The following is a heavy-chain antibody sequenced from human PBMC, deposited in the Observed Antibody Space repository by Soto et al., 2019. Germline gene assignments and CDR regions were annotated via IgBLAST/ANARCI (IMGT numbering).Heavy chain of an antibody. J-gene: IGHJ4*02. CDR1: GGSFSGYY. CDR2: INHSGST. D-gene: IGHD3-10*01. Sequence: SETLSLTCAFYGGSFSGYYWSWIRQPPGKGLEWIGEINHSGSTNYNPSLKSRVTISVDTSKNQFSLKLSSVTAADTAVYYCARGPIETYYGSGSYYPLWGQGTLVTVSS. V-gene: IGHV4-34*01. CDR3: ARGPIETYYGSGSYYPL.